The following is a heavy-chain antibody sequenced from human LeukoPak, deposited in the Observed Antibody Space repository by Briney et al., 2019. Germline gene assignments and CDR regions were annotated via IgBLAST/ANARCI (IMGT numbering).Heavy chain of an antibody. J-gene: IGHJ4*02. CDR2: INHSGST. V-gene: IGHV4-34*01. CDR1: GGSFSGYY. D-gene: IGHD3-16*01. CDR3: ARGHLVWGSGYDY. Sequence: SETLSLTCAVYGGSFSGYYWSWIRQPPGKGLEWIGEINHSGSTNYNPSLKSRVTISVDTSKNQFSLKLSSVTAADTPVYYCARGHLVWGSGYDYWGQGTLVTVSS.